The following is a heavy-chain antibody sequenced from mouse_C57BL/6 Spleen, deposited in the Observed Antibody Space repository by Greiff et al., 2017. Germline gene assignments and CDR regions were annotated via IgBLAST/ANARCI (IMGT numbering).Heavy chain of an antibody. Sequence: VQLQQSGAELVRPGASVTLSCKASGYTFTDYEMHWVKQTPVHGLEWIGAIDPETGGTAYNQKFKGKAILTADKSSSTAYMELRSLTSEDSAVYYCSRLLRGAMDYWGQGTSVTVSS. CDR1: GYTFTDYE. CDR2: IDPETGGT. V-gene: IGHV1-15*01. CDR3: SRLLRGAMDY. J-gene: IGHJ4*01. D-gene: IGHD1-1*01.